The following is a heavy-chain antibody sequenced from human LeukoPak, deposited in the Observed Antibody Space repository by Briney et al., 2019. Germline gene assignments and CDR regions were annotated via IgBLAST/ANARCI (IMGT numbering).Heavy chain of an antibody. Sequence: ASVKVSCKASGYTFTSYGISWVRQAPGQGLEWMGWINGHNGHTNYAQKLQGRVTMTTDTSTTTAYMELRSLRSDDTAVYYCAAAESVTTGYYFDYWGQGTLVTVSS. CDR3: AAAESVTTGYYFDY. D-gene: IGHD4-17*01. CDR2: INGHNGHT. J-gene: IGHJ4*02. CDR1: GYTFTSYG. V-gene: IGHV1-18*01.